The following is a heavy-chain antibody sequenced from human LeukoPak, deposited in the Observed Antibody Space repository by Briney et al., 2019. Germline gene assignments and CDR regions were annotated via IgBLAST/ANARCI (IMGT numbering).Heavy chain of an antibody. CDR1: GGSISSYY. D-gene: IGHD3-9*01. CDR2: IYYSGST. J-gene: IGHJ4*02. V-gene: IGHV4-59*01. CDR3: ARSKDILAGYCFDY. Sequence: SETLSLTCTVSGGSISSYYWSWIRQPPEKGLEWIGYIYYSGSTNYDPSLKSRVTISVDKSKNQFSLKLSSVTAADTAVYYCARSKDILAGYCFDYWGQGTLVTVSS.